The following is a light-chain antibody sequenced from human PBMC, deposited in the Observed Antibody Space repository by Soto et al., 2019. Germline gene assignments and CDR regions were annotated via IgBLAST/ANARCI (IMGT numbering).Light chain of an antibody. CDR1: QSVTTR. J-gene: IGKJ4*01. CDR2: VAS. Sequence: IVLTQSPGTLSLSPGERVTLSCRASQSVTTRLAWYQHKPGQAPTLLMSVASNRASGVPVRFSGSGSGTDFTLSISRLEPADSAVYYCQQYGSSLTFGGGTKVDIK. CDR3: QQYGSSLT. V-gene: IGKV3-20*01.